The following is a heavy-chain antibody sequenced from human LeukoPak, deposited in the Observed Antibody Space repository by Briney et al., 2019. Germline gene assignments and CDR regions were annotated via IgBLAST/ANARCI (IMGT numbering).Heavy chain of an antibody. D-gene: IGHD4-11*01. V-gene: IGHV4-59*01. J-gene: IGHJ4*02. CDR1: GDSISSYH. Sequence: PSETLSLTCTVSGDSISSYHWSWIRQPPGKGLEWIGYIYYSGSTNYNPSLKSRVTISIDTSKNQFSLKLSSVTAADTAVYYCAREGTTVTHFDYWGQGTLVTVSS. CDR2: IYYSGST. CDR3: AREGTTVTHFDY.